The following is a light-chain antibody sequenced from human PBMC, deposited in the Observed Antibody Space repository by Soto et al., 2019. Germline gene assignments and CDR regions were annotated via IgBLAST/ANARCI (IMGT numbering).Light chain of an antibody. V-gene: IGKV1-39*01. CDR3: QQSYSTPPIT. CDR1: QSISSY. J-gene: IGKJ5*01. Sequence: DIQMTQSPSSLSASVGDRVTITCRASQSISSYLNWYQQKPGKATKVMIYAASSLQSGVPSRFSGSGSGTEFTLTLSSLQPEDFATYYCQQSYSTPPITFGQGTRLEIK. CDR2: AAS.